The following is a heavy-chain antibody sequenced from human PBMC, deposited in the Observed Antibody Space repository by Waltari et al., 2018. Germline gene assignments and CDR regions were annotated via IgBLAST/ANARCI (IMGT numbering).Heavy chain of an antibody. J-gene: IGHJ6*02. CDR3: ARHFTSGYSYGFMDV. D-gene: IGHD5-18*01. CDR1: GYSFTSYW. V-gene: IGHV5-51*01. CDR2: IYPGAADT. Sequence: EVQLVQSGAEVKKPGESLKISCKGSGYSFTSYWIGWVRQMPGKGLEWMGIIYPGAADTRYSPSFQGQVTISADKSISTAYLQWSSLKASDTAMYYCARHFTSGYSYGFMDVWGQGTTVTVSS.